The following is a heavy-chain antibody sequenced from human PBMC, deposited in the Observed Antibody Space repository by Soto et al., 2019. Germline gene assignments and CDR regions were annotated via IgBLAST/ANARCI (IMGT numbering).Heavy chain of an antibody. J-gene: IGHJ6*02. CDR2: ISYDGSNK. CDR3: AKEMGIAAHLYYYYGMDV. CDR1: GFTFSSYG. V-gene: IGHV3-30*18. Sequence: QVQLVESGGGVVQPGRSLRLSCAASGFTFSSYGMHWVRQAPGKGLEWVAVISYDGSNKYYADFVKGRFTISRDNSKNTLYLQMNSLRAEDTAVYYCAKEMGIAAHLYYYYGMDVCGQGTTVTVSS. D-gene: IGHD6-13*01.